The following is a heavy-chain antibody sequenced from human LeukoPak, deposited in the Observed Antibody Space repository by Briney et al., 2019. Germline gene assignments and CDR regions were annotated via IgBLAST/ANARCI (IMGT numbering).Heavy chain of an antibody. CDR3: ARVHNYDFWSGYYGSIDY. Sequence: VASVEVSCKASGYTFTSYGISWVRQAPGQGLEWMGWISAYNGNTNYAQKLQGRVTMTTDTSTSTAYMELRSLRSDDTAVYYCARVHNYDFWSGYYGSIDYWGQGTLVTVSS. D-gene: IGHD3-3*01. J-gene: IGHJ4*02. V-gene: IGHV1-18*01. CDR2: ISAYNGNT. CDR1: GYTFTSYG.